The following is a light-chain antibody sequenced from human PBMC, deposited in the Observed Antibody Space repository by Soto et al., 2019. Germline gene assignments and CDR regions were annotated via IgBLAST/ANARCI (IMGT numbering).Light chain of an antibody. Sequence: QSVLSQPPSAYGTPGQRVTISCSGSSFNIGSNYVYWYQQLPGTAPKLLIYRNNQRPSGVPDRFSASKSGTSASLAISGLRSEDEADYYCASWDDSLTGPVFGGGTQLTVL. J-gene: IGLJ3*02. V-gene: IGLV1-47*01. CDR2: RNN. CDR3: ASWDDSLTGPV. CDR1: SFNIGSNY.